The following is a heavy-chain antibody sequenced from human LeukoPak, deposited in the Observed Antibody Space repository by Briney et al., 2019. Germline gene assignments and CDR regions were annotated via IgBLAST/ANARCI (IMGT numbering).Heavy chain of an antibody. D-gene: IGHD4-23*01. CDR1: GGSISSGSYY. CDR2: TYTSGST. J-gene: IGHJ4*02. Sequence: PSETLSLTCTVSGGSISSGSYYWSWIRQPAGKGLEWIGRTYTSGSTNYNPSLKSRVTISVDTSKNQFSLKLSSVTAADTAVYYCARDRWEPSPLPFDWGQGTLVTVSS. CDR3: ARDRWEPSPLPFD. V-gene: IGHV4-61*02.